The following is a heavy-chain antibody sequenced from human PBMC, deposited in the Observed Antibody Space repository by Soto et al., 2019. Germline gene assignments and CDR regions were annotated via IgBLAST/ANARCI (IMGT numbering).Heavy chain of an antibody. CDR3: APQTTPSEIYYY. CDR2: ITRSGSDT. V-gene: IGHV3-23*01. Sequence: TWVRQAPGKGLEWVSAITRSGSDTNYEDSVKGRFTISRDNSKNTLYLYMNSLRADDTAVYYCAPQTTPSEIYYYWGHGTLVTVSS. D-gene: IGHD2-15*01. J-gene: IGHJ4*01.